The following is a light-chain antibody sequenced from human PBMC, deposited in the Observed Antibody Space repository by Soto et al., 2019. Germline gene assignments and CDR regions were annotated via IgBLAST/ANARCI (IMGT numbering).Light chain of an antibody. Sequence: DIQMTQSPSSLSASVGDSVPITCRASQSIRSFLNWYQQKPGKAPKLLIYAAASLQSGVPSRFSGSGSGTDFTLTISRLQPEDFATYYCQQSYSTSGTFGQGTKVDI. J-gene: IGKJ1*01. CDR1: QSIRSF. CDR2: AAA. CDR3: QQSYSTSGT. V-gene: IGKV1-39*01.